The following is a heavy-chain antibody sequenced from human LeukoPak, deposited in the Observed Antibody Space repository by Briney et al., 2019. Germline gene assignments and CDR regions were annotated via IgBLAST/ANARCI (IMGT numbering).Heavy chain of an antibody. V-gene: IGHV3-23*01. J-gene: IGHJ4*02. Sequence: PGGSLRLSCAASGFTFSSYGMSWVRPAPGKGLEWVSAISGSGGSTYYADSVKGRFTISRDNSKNTLYLQMNSLRAEDTAVYYCAKIPSYYYGSGSDKYYFDYWGQGTLVTVSS. CDR3: AKIPSYYYGSGSDKYYFDY. CDR2: ISGSGGST. D-gene: IGHD3-10*01. CDR1: GFTFSSYG.